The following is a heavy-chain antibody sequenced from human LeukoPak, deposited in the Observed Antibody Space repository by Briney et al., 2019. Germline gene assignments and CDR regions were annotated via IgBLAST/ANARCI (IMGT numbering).Heavy chain of an antibody. V-gene: IGHV4-59*01. CDR3: ARAITTVTHGDFDY. Sequence: SETLSLTCTVSGSSIISYYWSWIRQPPGKGMEWIGYNYYSGSTNYNPSLKSRVTISVDTSKNQFSLNMKSVTAADTAVYYCARAITTVTHGDFDYWGQGTLVTVSS. D-gene: IGHD4-17*01. J-gene: IGHJ4*02. CDR2: NYYSGST. CDR1: GSSIISYY.